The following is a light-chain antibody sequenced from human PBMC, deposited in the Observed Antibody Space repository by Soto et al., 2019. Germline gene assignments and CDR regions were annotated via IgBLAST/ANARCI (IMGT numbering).Light chain of an antibody. V-gene: IGLV1-40*01. Sequence: QSVLTQPPSVSGAPGQRVTISCTGSSSNIGSGYDVHWYQQLPGTAPKLLIYDDFNRPSGVPDRFSGPKSGTSASLAITGLQAEDETDYYCQSYDSSLSGFVFGTGTKVTVL. CDR2: DDF. J-gene: IGLJ1*01. CDR3: QSYDSSLSGFV. CDR1: SSNIGSGYD.